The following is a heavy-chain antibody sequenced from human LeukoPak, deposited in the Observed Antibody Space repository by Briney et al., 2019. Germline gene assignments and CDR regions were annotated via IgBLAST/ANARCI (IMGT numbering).Heavy chain of an antibody. V-gene: IGHV3-48*03. J-gene: IGHJ4*02. CDR2: SSSSGSTI. CDR3: ARSYCSGGSCYYPYY. D-gene: IGHD2-15*01. Sequence: GGSLRLSCAASGFTFSSYEMNWVRQAPGKGLEWVSYSSSSGSTIYYADSVKGRFTISRDNAKNSLYLQMNSLRAEDTAVYYCARSYCSGGSCYYPYYWGQGTLVTVSS. CDR1: GFTFSSYE.